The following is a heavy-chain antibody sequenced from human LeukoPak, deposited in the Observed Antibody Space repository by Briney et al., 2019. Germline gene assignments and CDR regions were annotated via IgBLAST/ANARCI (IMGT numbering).Heavy chain of an antibody. V-gene: IGHV3-21*04. J-gene: IGHJ4*02. CDR1: GFTFTSYN. D-gene: IGHD2-8*01. CDR3: STDPRLLTY. Sequence: GGSLRLSCAASGFTFTSYNMNWVRQAPGKGLEWVSSITSSSSYIYYADSVKGRFTISRDNARTSLYLQMNSLGPDDTALYYCSTDPRLLTYWGQGTLVTVSS. CDR2: ITSSSSYI.